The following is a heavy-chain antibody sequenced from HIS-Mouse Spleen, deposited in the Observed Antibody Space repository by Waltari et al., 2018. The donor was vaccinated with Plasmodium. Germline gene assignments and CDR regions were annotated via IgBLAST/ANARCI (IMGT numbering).Heavy chain of an antibody. CDR2: INPNSCGT. Sequence: QVQLVQSGAEVKKPGASVKVSCKASGYTFTGYYMHWVRQAPGQGFEWMGGINPNSCGTNYAQNFQGRVTMTRYTSISTAYMELSRLRSDDTAVYYCAVGRWLQPRDYWGQGTLVTVSS. CDR1: GYTFTGYY. V-gene: IGHV1-2*02. J-gene: IGHJ4*02. CDR3: AVGRWLQPRDY. D-gene: IGHD5-12*01.